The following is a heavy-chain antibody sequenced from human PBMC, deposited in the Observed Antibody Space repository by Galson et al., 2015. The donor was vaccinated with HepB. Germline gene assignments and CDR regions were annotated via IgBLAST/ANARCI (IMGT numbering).Heavy chain of an antibody. Sequence: SLRLSCAASGFTFSGSAMHWVRQASGKGLEWVGRIRSKANSYATAYAASVKGRFTISRDDSKITAYLQMNSLKTEDTAVYYCTRLWFGEFPIIGRDYWGQGTLVTVSS. J-gene: IGHJ4*02. V-gene: IGHV3-73*01. D-gene: IGHD3-10*01. CDR3: TRLWFGEFPIIGRDY. CDR2: IRSKANSYAT. CDR1: GFTFSGSA.